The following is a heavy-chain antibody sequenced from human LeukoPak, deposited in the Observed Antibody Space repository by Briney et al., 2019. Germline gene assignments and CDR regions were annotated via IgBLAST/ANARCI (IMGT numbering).Heavy chain of an antibody. D-gene: IGHD6-13*01. J-gene: IGHJ4*02. CDR1: GFTFSSYA. CDR2: ISGSGGST. V-gene: IGHV3-23*01. CDR3: ANLGAAAGTLDY. Sequence: GESLRLSCAASGFTFSSYAMSWVRQAPGKGLEWVSAISGSGGSTYYADSVKGRFTISRDNSKNTLYLQMNSLRAEDTAVYYCANLGAAAGTLDYWGQGTLVTVSS.